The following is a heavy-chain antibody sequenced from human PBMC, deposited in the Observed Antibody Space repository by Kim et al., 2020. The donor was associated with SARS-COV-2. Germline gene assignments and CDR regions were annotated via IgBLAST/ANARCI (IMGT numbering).Heavy chain of an antibody. CDR1: GYTFTSYG. V-gene: IGHV1-18*04. J-gene: IGHJ6*02. CDR3: ARLYYYDSSGYYYGHYYYGMDV. Sequence: ASVKVSCKASGYTFTSYGISLVRQAPGQGLEWMGWISAYNGNTNYAQKLQGRVTMTTDTSTSTAYMELRSLRSDDTAVYYCARLYYYDSSGYYYGHYYYGMDVWGQGTTVTVSS. D-gene: IGHD3-22*01. CDR2: ISAYNGNT.